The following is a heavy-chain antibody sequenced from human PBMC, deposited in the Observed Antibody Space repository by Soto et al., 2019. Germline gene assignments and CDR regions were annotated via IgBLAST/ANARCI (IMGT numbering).Heavy chain of an antibody. Sequence: PGGSLRLSCAASGFTFRSYNMNWVRQAPGKGLEWVSYISGSSSTIYYADSVKGRFTISRDNAQNSLYLQMNSLRDEDTAVYYCANSRDAFDIWGQGTMVTVSS. CDR3: ANSRDAFDI. CDR2: ISGSSSTI. CDR1: GFTFRSYN. D-gene: IGHD1-26*01. J-gene: IGHJ3*02. V-gene: IGHV3-48*02.